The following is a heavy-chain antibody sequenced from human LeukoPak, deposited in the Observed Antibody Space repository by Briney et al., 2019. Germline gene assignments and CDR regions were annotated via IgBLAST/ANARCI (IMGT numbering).Heavy chain of an antibody. CDR3: ATDSSSWYRFDY. CDR2: INPNSGGA. V-gene: IGHV1-2*02. D-gene: IGHD6-13*01. Sequence: ASVKVSCKASGYTFTDYYMHWVRQAPGQGLEWMGWINPNSGGANYAQKFQGRVTMTRDTSISTAYMELSRLRSDDTAVYYCATDSSSWYRFDYWGQGTLVTVSS. J-gene: IGHJ4*02. CDR1: GYTFTDYY.